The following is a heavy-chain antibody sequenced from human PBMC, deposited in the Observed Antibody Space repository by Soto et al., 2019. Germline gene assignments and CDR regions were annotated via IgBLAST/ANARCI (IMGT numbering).Heavy chain of an antibody. Sequence: GGSLRLSCAASGFTFSSYWMHWVRQAPGKGLVWVSRINSDGSSTSYADSVKGRSTISRDNAKNTLYLQMNSLRAEDTAVYYCARDLLAAVYYYYGMDVWGQGTTVTVS. CDR1: GFTFSSYW. V-gene: IGHV3-74*01. CDR2: INSDGSST. J-gene: IGHJ6*02. CDR3: ARDLLAAVYYYYGMDV. D-gene: IGHD6-13*01.